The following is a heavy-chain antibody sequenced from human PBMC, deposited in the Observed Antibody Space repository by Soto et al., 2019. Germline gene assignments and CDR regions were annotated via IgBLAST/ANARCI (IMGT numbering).Heavy chain of an antibody. Sequence: XESRSVPCDVSGYSIRSGNYWAWIRQPPGSGLEWIGSLYHIGSTHYNTSLKNRVTISVDTSKNHFSLELSSVTAADTAMYYCMSSNRCYDESCVDFWGQGTMVTVSS. V-gene: IGHV4-38-2*01. J-gene: IGHJ6*02. D-gene: IGHD2-2*01. CDR2: LYHIGST. CDR3: MSSNRCYDESCVDF. CDR1: GYSIRSGNY.